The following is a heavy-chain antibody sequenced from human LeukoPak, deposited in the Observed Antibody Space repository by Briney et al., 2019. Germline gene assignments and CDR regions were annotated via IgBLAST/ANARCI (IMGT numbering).Heavy chain of an antibody. Sequence: GGSLRLSCAASGFTFKNYAMSWVRQTPGKGLEWVSAIGDTDADGKYAHSVKGRFTISRDNSRNTLYLHLNSLRAEDTAVYYCAISGSYQRFDPWGQGTLVTVSS. J-gene: IGHJ5*02. CDR2: IGDTDADG. D-gene: IGHD1-26*01. V-gene: IGHV3-23*01. CDR1: GFTFKNYA. CDR3: AISGSYQRFDP.